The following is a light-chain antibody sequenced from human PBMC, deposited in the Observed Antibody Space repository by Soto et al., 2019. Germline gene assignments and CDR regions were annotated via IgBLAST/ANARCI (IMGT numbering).Light chain of an antibody. J-gene: IGKJ2*01. CDR1: QSISAW. Sequence: DIQMTQSPSTLSASVGDRVTITCRASQSISAWLAWYQQKPGQAPKLLIYKASTLESGVPSRFSGSGSGTEFTLTISSLQPDDFATYYCQQYKNYPYTFAQGTKLEIK. CDR3: QQYKNYPYT. V-gene: IGKV1-5*03. CDR2: KAS.